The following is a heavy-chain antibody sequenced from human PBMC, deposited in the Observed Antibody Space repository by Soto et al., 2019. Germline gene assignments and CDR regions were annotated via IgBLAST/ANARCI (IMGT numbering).Heavy chain of an antibody. J-gene: IGHJ4*02. D-gene: IGHD4-17*01. CDR2: IYYSGST. CDR1: GGSISSSSYY. Sequence: SETLSLTCTVSGGSISSSSYYWGWIRQPPGKGLEWIGSIYYSGSTYYNPSLKSRVTISVDTSKNQFSLKLSSVTAADTAVYYCARHAPDVHGDYAGDYWGQGTLVTVSS. V-gene: IGHV4-39*01. CDR3: ARHAPDVHGDYAGDY.